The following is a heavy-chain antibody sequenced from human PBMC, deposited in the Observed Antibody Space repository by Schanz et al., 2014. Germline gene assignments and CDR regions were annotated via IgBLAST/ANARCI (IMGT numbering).Heavy chain of an antibody. CDR3: AKHVRSLTGNDY. V-gene: IGHV3-30*02. CDR2: IGYDGSEK. Sequence: QVQLVESGGGVVQPGGSLRLSCATSGLNFDYYGMNWVRQAPGKGLEWVANIGYDGSEKYYVDSVKGRFTISRDNSKDTLYLQMSGLTPEDTAVYYCAKHVRSLTGNDYWGQGTLVTVSS. D-gene: IGHD3-9*01. CDR1: GLNFDYYG. J-gene: IGHJ4*02.